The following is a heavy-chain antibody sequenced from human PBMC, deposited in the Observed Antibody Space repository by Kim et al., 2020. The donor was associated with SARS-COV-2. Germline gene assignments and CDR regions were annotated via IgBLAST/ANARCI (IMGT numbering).Heavy chain of an antibody. J-gene: IGHJ4*02. Sequence: SETLSLTCTVSGGSISSGGYYWSWIRQHPGKGLEWIGYIYYSGSTYYNPSLKSRVTISVDTSKNQFSLKLSSVTAADTAVYYCARAGGGGYYYDSSGYYFDYWGQGTLVTVSS. CDR2: IYYSGST. CDR3: ARAGGGGYYYDSSGYYFDY. D-gene: IGHD3-22*01. CDR1: GGSISSGGYY. V-gene: IGHV4-31*03.